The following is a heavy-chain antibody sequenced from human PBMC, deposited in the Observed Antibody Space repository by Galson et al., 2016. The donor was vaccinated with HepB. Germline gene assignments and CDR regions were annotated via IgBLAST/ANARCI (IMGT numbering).Heavy chain of an antibody. CDR3: ARGAPSVIDRSRRIIPSKRSKCFDP. CDR1: GYTFTGYY. CDR2: INPNSGGT. V-gene: IGHV1-2*02. J-gene: IGHJ5*02. Sequence: SVKVSCKASGYTFTGYYIHWVRQAPGQGLEWMGWINPNSGGTQYAQKFQDRVTLTRDTSITPATLELTRLKSDDTAVYYCARGAPSVIDRSRRIIPSKRSKCFDPWGQGTLVTVSS. D-gene: IGHD1-26*01.